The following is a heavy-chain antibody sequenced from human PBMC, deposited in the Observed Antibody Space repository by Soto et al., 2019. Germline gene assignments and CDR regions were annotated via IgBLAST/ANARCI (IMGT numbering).Heavy chain of an antibody. D-gene: IGHD3-3*02. CDR3: ARVKLAGPGGVDY. V-gene: IGHV4-38-2*01. CDR1: CYSISLGYY. J-gene: IGHJ4*02. CDR2: IYHSGNT. Sequence: SETLSLTCAVSCYSISLGYYWGWIRQPPGKGLEWIGSIYHSGNTYYNPSLKSRVSISLDTSKNHFSLELTSVTAADTAVYYCARVKLAGPGGVDYWGLGTLVTAS.